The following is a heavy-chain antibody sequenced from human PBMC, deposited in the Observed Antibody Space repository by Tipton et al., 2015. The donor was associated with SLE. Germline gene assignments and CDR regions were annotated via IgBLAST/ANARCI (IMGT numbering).Heavy chain of an antibody. CDR1: GGSISSHY. CDR3: ARDEPGWIQLWPS. Sequence: TLSLTCTVSGGSISSHYWSWIRQPPGKGLEWIGYIYYSGSTYYNPSLKSRVTISVDTSKNQFSLKLSSVTAADTAVYYCARDEPGWIQLWPSWGQGTLVTVSS. CDR2: IYYSGST. D-gene: IGHD5-18*01. J-gene: IGHJ4*02. V-gene: IGHV4-59*11.